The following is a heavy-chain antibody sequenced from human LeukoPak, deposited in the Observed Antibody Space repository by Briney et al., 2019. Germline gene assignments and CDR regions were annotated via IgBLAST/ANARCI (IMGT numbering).Heavy chain of an antibody. D-gene: IGHD4-17*01. Sequence: GGSLRLSCAASGFTFSSYAMSWVRQAPGKGLEWVSAISGSGGSTYYADSVKGRFTISRDNSKNTLYLQMNSLRAEDTAVYYCARNIGGLTWYDYGLSGGMDVWGQGTTVTVSS. CDR1: GFTFSSYA. V-gene: IGHV3-23*01. CDR3: ARNIGGLTWYDYGLSGGMDV. J-gene: IGHJ6*02. CDR2: ISGSGGST.